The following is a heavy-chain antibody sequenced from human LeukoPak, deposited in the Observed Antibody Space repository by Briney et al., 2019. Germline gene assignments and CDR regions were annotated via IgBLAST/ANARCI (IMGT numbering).Heavy chain of an antibody. Sequence: SQTLPLTCTVSGASISSGPYYWSWIRQPAGKPLEWIGRIFTSGSTNYNPSLKSRVTMSLDTSKNQFSLNLSSVIAADTAMYYCARGVVDMATSFGYWGQGTLVTVSS. D-gene: IGHD5-24*01. V-gene: IGHV4-61*02. CDR3: ARGVVDMATSFGY. J-gene: IGHJ4*02. CDR1: GASISSGPYY. CDR2: IFTSGST.